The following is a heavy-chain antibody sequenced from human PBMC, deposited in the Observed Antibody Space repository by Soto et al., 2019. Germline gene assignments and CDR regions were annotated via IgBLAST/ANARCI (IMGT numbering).Heavy chain of an antibody. J-gene: IGHJ4*02. Sequence: EVQLVQSGAEVKRPGESLKISCQASGYIFTKYWVGWVRQMPGKGLEWMAIIFPDDSDTRYSPSFEGQVTISADKSTSTAYLQWASLKASDTAIYYCVRQMSSWDSWGQGTLVTVSS. CDR1: GYIFTKYW. V-gene: IGHV5-51*01. CDR2: IFPDDSDT. D-gene: IGHD3-10*01. CDR3: VRQMSSWDS.